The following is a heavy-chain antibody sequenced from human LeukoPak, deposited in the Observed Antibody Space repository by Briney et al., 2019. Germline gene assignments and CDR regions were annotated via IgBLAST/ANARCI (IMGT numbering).Heavy chain of an antibody. CDR3: ARIPLGYSGAYYFDY. D-gene: IGHD5-12*01. CDR1: RGSISGSIRSYY. Sequence: SETLSLTCTVSRGSISGSIRSYYWRWLRQPPGKGLEWIGYISSSGSVNDNPSLRSRVTISVDRSKNQFFLNLSSVSAADTAVYYCARIPLGYSGAYYFDYWGQGTLVTVSP. J-gene: IGHJ4*02. CDR2: ISSSGSV. V-gene: IGHV4-61*05.